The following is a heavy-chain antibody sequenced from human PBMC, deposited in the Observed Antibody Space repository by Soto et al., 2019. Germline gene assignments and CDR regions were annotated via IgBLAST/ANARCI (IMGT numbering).Heavy chain of an antibody. CDR2: INPKSGGT. J-gene: IGHJ4*02. V-gene: IGHV1-2*02. CDR3: ARGGTFAYNTSGYSVY. Sequence: ASVKVSCKTSGYTFSAYYMHWVRQAPGQGLEWMGWINPKSGGTLYAQKFQGRVTMTRDTSISTAYMELSRLRSDDTAVYYCARGGTFAYNTSGYSVYWGQGTLVTVSS. CDR1: GYTFSAYY. D-gene: IGHD3-22*01.